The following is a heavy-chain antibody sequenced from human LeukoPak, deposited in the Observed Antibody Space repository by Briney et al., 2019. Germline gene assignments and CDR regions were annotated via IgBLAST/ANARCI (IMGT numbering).Heavy chain of an antibody. CDR1: GGSISSYY. Sequence: SETLSLTCTVSGGSISSYYWSWIRQPPGKGLEWIGYIYYSGSTNYNLSLKSRVTISVDTSKNQFSLKLSSVTAADTAVYYCARDLPSGYDFYGMDVWGQGTTVTVSS. J-gene: IGHJ6*02. V-gene: IGHV4-59*01. CDR3: ARDLPSGYDFYGMDV. CDR2: IYYSGST. D-gene: IGHD5-12*01.